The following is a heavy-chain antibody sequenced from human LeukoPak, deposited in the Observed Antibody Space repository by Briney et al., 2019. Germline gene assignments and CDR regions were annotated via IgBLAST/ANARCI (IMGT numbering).Heavy chain of an antibody. CDR2: IWYDGSNK. J-gene: IGHJ6*02. Sequence: PGGSLRLSCAASGFTFSSYGMHWVRQAPGKGLEWVAVIWYDGSNKYYADSVKGRFTISRDNSKNTLYLQMNSLRAEDTAVYYCARDKSSPWIGYYYYGMDVWGQGTTVTVSS. CDR3: ARDKSSPWIGYYYYGMDV. CDR1: GFTFSSYG. V-gene: IGHV3-33*01. D-gene: IGHD3-3*01.